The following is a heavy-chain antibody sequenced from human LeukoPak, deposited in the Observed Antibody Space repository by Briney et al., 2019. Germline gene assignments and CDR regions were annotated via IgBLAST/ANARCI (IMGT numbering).Heavy chain of an antibody. J-gene: IGHJ4*02. D-gene: IGHD6-13*01. Sequence: GGSLRLSCAASGFTFSSYAMSWVRQAPGKGLEWVSAISGSGGSTYYADSVKGRFTISRDNSKNTLYLQMNSLRAEDTAVYYCAKDGRFRIAAAGTSDYWGQGTLVTVSS. CDR3: AKDGRFRIAAAGTSDY. CDR1: GFTFSSYA. CDR2: ISGSGGST. V-gene: IGHV3-23*01.